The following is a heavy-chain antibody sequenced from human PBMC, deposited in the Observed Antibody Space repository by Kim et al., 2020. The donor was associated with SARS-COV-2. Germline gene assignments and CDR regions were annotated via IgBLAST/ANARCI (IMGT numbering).Heavy chain of an antibody. CDR2: IKEDGSDK. V-gene: IGHV3-7*01. CDR1: GFTFSTYW. J-gene: IGHJ4*02. Sequence: GGSLRLSCAASGFTFSTYWMSWVRQAPGKGLEWVANIKEDGSDKYHVDSVRGRFTISRDNAKNSLYLQMNSLRAEDTAVYYCARDKGNSWYVADCWGQGTLVTVSS. CDR3: ARDKGNSWYVADC. D-gene: IGHD6-13*01.